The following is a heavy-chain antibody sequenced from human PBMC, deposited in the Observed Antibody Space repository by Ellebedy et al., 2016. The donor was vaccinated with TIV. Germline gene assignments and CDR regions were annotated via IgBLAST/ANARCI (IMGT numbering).Heavy chain of an antibody. V-gene: IGHV3-7*01. CDR3: TRDEGVYSNYRFDF. CDR2: IKEDGSEK. J-gene: IGHJ4*02. Sequence: PGGSLRLSCAASGFTFSLYSMSWVRQAPGKGLEWVANIKEDGSEKYYVDSVKGRFTISRDNAEKLLYLQMNSLRAEDTALYYCTRDEGVYSNYRFDFWGQGTLVTVSA. D-gene: IGHD6-13*01. CDR1: GFTFSLYS.